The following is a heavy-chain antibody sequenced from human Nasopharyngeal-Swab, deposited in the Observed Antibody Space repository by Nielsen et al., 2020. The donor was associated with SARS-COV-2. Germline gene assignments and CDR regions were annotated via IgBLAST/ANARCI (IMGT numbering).Heavy chain of an antibody. V-gene: IGHV4-34*01. D-gene: IGHD2/OR15-2a*01. CDR3: ARGGAGVVTSPVLGLGPYYSYYYMDV. Sequence: RQAPGKGLEWIGEVSQGGGTNYNPSLKNRVTIPVATSKNQFSLKLSSVTAAETAVYYCARGGAGVVTSPVLGLGPYYSYYYMDVWGKGTTVTVSS. CDR2: VSQGGGT. J-gene: IGHJ6*03.